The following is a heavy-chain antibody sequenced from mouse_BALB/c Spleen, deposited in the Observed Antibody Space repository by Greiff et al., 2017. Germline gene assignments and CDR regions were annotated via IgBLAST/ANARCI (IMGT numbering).Heavy chain of an antibody. CDR3: VRTGYTGNWYFAF. J-gene: IGHJ1*01. CDR2: ISNGGGST. CDR1: GFTFSSYT. D-gene: IGHD1-1*02. V-gene: IGHV5-12-2*01. Sequence: EVQLVESGGGLVQPGGSLKLSCAASGFTFSSYTMSWVRQTPEKRLEWVAYISNGGGSTYYPDTVKGRFTISRDNAKNTLYLQMSSLKSEDTAMYFCVRTGYTGNWYFAFWGAGTTVIVSS.